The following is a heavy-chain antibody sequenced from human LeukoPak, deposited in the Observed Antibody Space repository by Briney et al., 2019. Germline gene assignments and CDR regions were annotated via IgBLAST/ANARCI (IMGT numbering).Heavy chain of an antibody. J-gene: IGHJ4*02. CDR1: GFTFSSYS. CDR3: ARQGPQWLVRPFDY. Sequence: GGSLRLSCAASGFTFSSYSMNWVRQAPGKGLEWVSSISSSSYIYYADSVKGRFTISRDNAKNSLYLQMNSLRAEDTAVYYCARQGPQWLVRPFDYWGQGTLVTVSS. D-gene: IGHD6-19*01. V-gene: IGHV3-21*01. CDR2: ISSSSYI.